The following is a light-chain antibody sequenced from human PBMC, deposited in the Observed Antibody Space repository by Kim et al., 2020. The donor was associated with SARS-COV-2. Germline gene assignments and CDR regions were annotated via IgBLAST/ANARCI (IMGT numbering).Light chain of an antibody. CDR3: QQYNNWPPVYT. J-gene: IGKJ2*01. V-gene: IGKV3-15*01. CDR2: GAS. CDR1: QSVSSN. Sequence: SPGGRATLSCRASQSVSSNLAWYQQKPGQAPRLLIYGASTRATGIPARFSGSGSGTEFTLTISSLQSEDFAVYYCQQYNNWPPVYTFGQGTKLEIK.